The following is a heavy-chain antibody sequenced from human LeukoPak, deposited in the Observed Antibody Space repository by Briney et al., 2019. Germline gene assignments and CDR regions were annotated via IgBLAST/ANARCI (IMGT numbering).Heavy chain of an antibody. Sequence: PGGSFRLSCAASGFTFSSYGMHWVRQAPGKGLEWVAFIRYDGSNHYYADSVKGRFTISRDNSKNTLYLQMNSLRAEDTAVYYCAKAPSADHYYDSSGFGNYMDVWGKGTTVTVSS. CDR2: IRYDGSNH. J-gene: IGHJ6*03. D-gene: IGHD3-22*01. V-gene: IGHV3-30*02. CDR3: AKAPSADHYYDSSGFGNYMDV. CDR1: GFTFSSYG.